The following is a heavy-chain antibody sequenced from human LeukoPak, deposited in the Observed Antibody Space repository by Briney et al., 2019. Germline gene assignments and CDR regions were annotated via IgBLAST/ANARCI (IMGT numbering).Heavy chain of an antibody. CDR2: INTNTGNP. CDR3: ARGRNDVY. D-gene: IGHD1-1*01. CDR1: GGTFSSYA. J-gene: IGHJ4*02. V-gene: IGHV7-4-1*02. Sequence: VASVKVSCKASGGTFSSYAISWVRQAPGQGLEWMGWINTNTGNPTYAQGLTGRFVFSWDTSVSTAYLQISSLEAEDTAVYYCARGRNDVYWGQGTLVTVSS.